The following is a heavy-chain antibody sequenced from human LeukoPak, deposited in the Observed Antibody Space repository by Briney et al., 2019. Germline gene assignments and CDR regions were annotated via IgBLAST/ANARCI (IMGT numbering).Heavy chain of an antibody. J-gene: IGHJ4*02. CDR1: SFTFSDYY. D-gene: IGHD3-22*01. Sequence: PGGSLRLSGAASSFTFSDYYMSWIRPAPGKGLEWISYISSSGNTIYYADSVKGRFTTSRDNAKISLYLQMNSLRAEDTAVYYCARLGSGYSLDYWGQGTLVTVSS. CDR2: ISSSGNTI. V-gene: IGHV3-11*01. CDR3: ARLGSGYSLDY.